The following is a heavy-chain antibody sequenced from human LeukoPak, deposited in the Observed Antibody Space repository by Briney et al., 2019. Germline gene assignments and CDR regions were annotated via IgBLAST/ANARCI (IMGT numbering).Heavy chain of an antibody. V-gene: IGHV4-59*01. CDR3: ARGKYSSGWYLDY. CDR1: GGSISRYY. D-gene: IGHD6-19*01. CDR2: FDNSGST. Sequence: SETLSLTCIVSGGSISRYYWSWIRQPPGKGLEGIGYFDNSGSTNYNPSLKNRVTISEDTSKNQFALKLRSVTAADTAIYYCARGKYSSGWYLDYWGQGILVTVSS. J-gene: IGHJ4*02.